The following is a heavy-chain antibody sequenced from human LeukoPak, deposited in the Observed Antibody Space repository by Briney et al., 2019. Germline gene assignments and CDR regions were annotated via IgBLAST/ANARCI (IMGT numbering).Heavy chain of an antibody. Sequence: GGSLRLSCAVSGFTFSSYWMTWVRQAPGKGLEWVAKIKEDGSEKYYVDSVKGRFTVSSDNVKNSLFLQINSLRAEDTAAYYCARLHSAIYYGDAFDIWGQGTMVTVSS. CDR2: IKEDGSEK. V-gene: IGHV3-7*03. CDR3: ARLHSAIYYGDAFDI. J-gene: IGHJ3*02. D-gene: IGHD3-10*01. CDR1: GFTFSSYW.